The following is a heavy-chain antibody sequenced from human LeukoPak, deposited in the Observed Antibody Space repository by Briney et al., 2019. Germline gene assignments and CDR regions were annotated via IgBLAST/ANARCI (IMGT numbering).Heavy chain of an antibody. D-gene: IGHD3-10*01. CDR3: ARDSYGSGSYYNAPSFDY. CDR1: GYTFTCYY. V-gene: IGHV1-2*06. Sequence: ASVKVSCKASGYTFTCYYMHWVRQAPGQGREGMGRINPNSGGTNYAQKFQGRVTMTRDTSISTAYMELSRLRSDDTAVYYCARDSYGSGSYYNAPSFDYWGQGTLVTVSS. J-gene: IGHJ4*02. CDR2: INPNSGGT.